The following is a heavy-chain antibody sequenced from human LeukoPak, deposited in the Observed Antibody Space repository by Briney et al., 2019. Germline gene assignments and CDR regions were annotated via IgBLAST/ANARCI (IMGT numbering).Heavy chain of an antibody. J-gene: IGHJ4*02. CDR3: ATPAARGTYFDS. CDR2: IYYSGST. D-gene: IGHD2-2*01. V-gene: IGHV4-39*01. Sequence: EPSETLSLTCTVSGGSISSSSYYWASIRQPPGKGLEWIGSIYYSGSTYYNQSLKSRVTISVDTSKSQFSLKLSSVTAADTAVYYCATPAARGTYFDSWGQGTLVTVSS. CDR1: GGSISSSSYY.